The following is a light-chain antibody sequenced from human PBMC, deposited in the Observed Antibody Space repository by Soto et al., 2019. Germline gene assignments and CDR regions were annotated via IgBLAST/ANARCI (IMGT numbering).Light chain of an antibody. CDR1: QSVSSN. Sequence: EIVLTQSPATLSLSPGERATLSCRASQSVSSNLAWYQQNPGQAPRLLIFDASNRATGIPARFSGSGSGTDFTLTIISLEPEDFAVYYCQQHSNWPLTFGGGTKVEIK. CDR2: DAS. V-gene: IGKV3-11*01. CDR3: QQHSNWPLT. J-gene: IGKJ4*01.